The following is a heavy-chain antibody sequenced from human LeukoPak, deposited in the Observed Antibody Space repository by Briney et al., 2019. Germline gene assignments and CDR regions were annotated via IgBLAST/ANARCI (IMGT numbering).Heavy chain of an antibody. J-gene: IGHJ6*02. D-gene: IGHD1-26*01. CDR2: INADGSSV. V-gene: IGHV3-74*01. CDR3: TRDASGDTNSGPRMDV. CDR1: GLTFSSFW. Sequence: GGSLRLSCAASGLTFSSFWIHWVRHAPGKGLVWGSRINADGSSVTYADSVRGRFTIFRDNAKNSLYLQMSSLRAEYTAVYYCTRDASGDTNSGPRMDVWGQGTTVTVSS.